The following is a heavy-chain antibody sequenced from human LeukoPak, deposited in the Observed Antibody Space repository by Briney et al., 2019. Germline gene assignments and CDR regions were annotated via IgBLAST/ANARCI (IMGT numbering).Heavy chain of an antibody. CDR2: IYYSGST. Sequence: SETLSLTCTVSGGSISSYYWSWIRQPPGKGLEWIGYIYYSGSTNYNPSLKSRATISVDTSKNQFSLKLSSVTAADTAAYYCARLHRHYYYYYYMDVWGKGTTVTVSS. J-gene: IGHJ6*03. D-gene: IGHD1-14*01. CDR3: ARLHRHYYYYYYMDV. V-gene: IGHV4-59*08. CDR1: GGSISSYY.